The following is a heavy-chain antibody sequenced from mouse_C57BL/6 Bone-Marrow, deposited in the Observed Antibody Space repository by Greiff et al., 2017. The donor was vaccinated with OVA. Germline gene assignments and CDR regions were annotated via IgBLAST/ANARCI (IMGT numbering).Heavy chain of an antibody. CDR2: INPNNGGT. CDR1: GYTFTDYY. J-gene: IGHJ2*01. V-gene: IGHV1-26*01. CDR3: ANLLWDY. D-gene: IGHD2-1*01. Sequence: EVQLQQSGPELVKPGASVKISCKASGYTFTDYYMNWVKQSHGKSLEWIGDINPNNGGTSYNQKFKGKATLTVDKSSSTAYMELRSLTSEDSAVYYCANLLWDYWGQGTTLTVSS.